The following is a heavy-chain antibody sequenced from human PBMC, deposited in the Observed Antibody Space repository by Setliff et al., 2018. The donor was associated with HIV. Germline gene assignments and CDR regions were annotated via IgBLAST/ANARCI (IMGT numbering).Heavy chain of an antibody. D-gene: IGHD6-13*01. CDR1: GYTFTTYY. V-gene: IGHV1-46*01. Sequence: ASVKVSCKASGYTFTTYYMHWVRQAPGQGLEWMGIINPSGGSTSYAQKFQGRVTMTRDTSTSTVYMGLSSLRSEDTAVYYCAKEGQQLAWDDARGNNWFDPWGQGTLVTVSS. CDR3: AKEGQQLAWDDARGNNWFDP. CDR2: INPSGGST. J-gene: IGHJ5*02.